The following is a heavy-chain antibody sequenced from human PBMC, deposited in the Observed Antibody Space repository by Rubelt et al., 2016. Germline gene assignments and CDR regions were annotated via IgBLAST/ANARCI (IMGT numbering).Heavy chain of an antibody. J-gene: IGHJ4*02. CDR2: ISTKNGNT. CDR3: ARGVALDYFDT. Sequence: QVQLVQSGGDVKKSGASVKVSCRASGYTFTFYGINWVRQAPGQGLEWMGWISTKNGNTNYAPNFQGRATMTTDTITSTAYLELRNLRLDDTAVYYCARGVALDYFDTWGQGTPVTVSS. D-gene: IGHD3-3*01. CDR1: GYTFTFYG. V-gene: IGHV1-18*01.